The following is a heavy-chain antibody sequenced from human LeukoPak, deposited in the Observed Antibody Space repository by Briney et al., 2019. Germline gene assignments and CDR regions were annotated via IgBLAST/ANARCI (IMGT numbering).Heavy chain of an antibody. CDR1: EFSFSSYV. CDR2: INHSGST. D-gene: IGHD3-22*01. J-gene: IGHJ4*02. Sequence: GSLRLSCAASEFSFSSYVMIWVRQPPGKGLEWIGEINHSGSTNYNPSLKRRVPILVDTSKNQFSLRLSSVTAADTAVYYCARVTGYMIEDYFDYWGQGTLVTVSS. CDR3: ARVTGYMIEDYFDY. V-gene: IGHV4-34*01.